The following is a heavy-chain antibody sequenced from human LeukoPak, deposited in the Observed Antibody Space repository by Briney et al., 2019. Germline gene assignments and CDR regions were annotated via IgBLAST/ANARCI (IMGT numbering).Heavy chain of an antibody. V-gene: IGHV3-23*01. CDR1: GFTFSSFA. J-gene: IGHJ4*02. D-gene: IGHD3-16*01. Sequence: GGSLRLSCAASGFTFSSFAMTWVRQAPRKGLEWVSAISNSGDSTYYADSVTGRFTISRDNSKFTLYLQMNSLRAEDTAVYYCAKFWGGLDYWGQGTLVTVSS. CDR3: AKFWGGLDY. CDR2: ISNSGDST.